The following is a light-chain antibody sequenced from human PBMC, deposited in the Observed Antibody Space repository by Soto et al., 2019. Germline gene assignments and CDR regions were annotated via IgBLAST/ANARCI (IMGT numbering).Light chain of an antibody. V-gene: IGKV4-1*01. J-gene: IGKJ5*01. CDR1: RSVLFSSNNKNY. Sequence: DIVMTQSPDSLAVSLGERATINCKSSRSVLFSSNNKNYLAWYQQKPGQPPKLLIYWASTRESGVPNRFSGSGSGTDFTLTISSLQAEDVAVYYCQQSYSTPITFGQGTRLEIK. CDR3: QQSYSTPIT. CDR2: WAS.